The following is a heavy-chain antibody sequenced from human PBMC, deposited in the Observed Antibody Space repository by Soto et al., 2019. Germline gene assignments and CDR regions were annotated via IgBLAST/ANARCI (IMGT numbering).Heavy chain of an antibody. Sequence: SETLSLTCTVSGGSISSSSYYWGWIRQPPGKGLEWIGSIYYSGSTYYNPSLKSRVTISVDTSKNQFSLKLSSVTAADTAVYYCARLATVALFDPWGQGTLVTVYS. CDR2: IYYSGST. V-gene: IGHV4-39*01. CDR3: ARLATVALFDP. J-gene: IGHJ5*02. D-gene: IGHD4-17*01. CDR1: GGSISSSSYY.